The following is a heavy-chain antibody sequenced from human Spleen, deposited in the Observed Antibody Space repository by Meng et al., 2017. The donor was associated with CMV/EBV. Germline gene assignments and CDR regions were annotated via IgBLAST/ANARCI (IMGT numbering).Heavy chain of an antibody. CDR2: IIPIFGTA. CDR3: ARDGAKGVYYYYGMDV. V-gene: IGHV1-69*05. D-gene: IGHD4/OR15-4a*01. CDR1: GGTFSSYA. J-gene: IGHJ6*02. Sequence: SVKVSCKASGGTFSSYAISWVRQAPGQGLERMGGIIPIFGTANYAQKFQGRVTITTDESTSTAYMELSSLRSEDTAVYYCARDGAKGVYYYYGMDVWGQGTTVTVSS.